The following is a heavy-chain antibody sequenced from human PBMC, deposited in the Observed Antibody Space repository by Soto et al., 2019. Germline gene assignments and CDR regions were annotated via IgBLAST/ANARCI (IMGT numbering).Heavy chain of an antibody. J-gene: IGHJ4*02. Sequence: QVQLVESGGGVVQSGRSLRLSCAGSGFIFSGFGMHWVRQAPGKGLEWVAVISFDGNYIHYADSVKGRFTISRDNSKNTVYLQMNSLGGDDTAIYYCAKDKGRVVAGSDGGDYWGQGTLVTVSS. CDR3: AKDKGRVVAGSDGGDY. CDR2: ISFDGNYI. D-gene: IGHD3-3*01. V-gene: IGHV3-30*18. CDR1: GFIFSGFG.